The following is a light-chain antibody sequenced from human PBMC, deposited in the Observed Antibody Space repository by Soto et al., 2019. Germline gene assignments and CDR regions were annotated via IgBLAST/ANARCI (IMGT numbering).Light chain of an antibody. V-gene: IGKV3-15*01. Sequence: EIVMTQSPATLSVSPGERATLSCRASQSVSSNLAWYQQNTGQAPRLLIYGASTRATGIPARFSGSGSGTEFTLIISSLQTEDFAVYYCQQYNNWSPYTFGQGTKLEIK. CDR1: QSVSSN. CDR2: GAS. CDR3: QQYNNWSPYT. J-gene: IGKJ2*01.